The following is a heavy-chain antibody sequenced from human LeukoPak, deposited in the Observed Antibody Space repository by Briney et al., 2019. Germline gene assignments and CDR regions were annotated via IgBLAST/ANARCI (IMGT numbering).Heavy chain of an antibody. Sequence: DPSETLSLTCTVSSGSISSYYWSWIRQPAGKGLEWIGRIYSSGSTNYNPSLKSRVTMSADTSKKQFSLKLGSVAAADTAVYYCARGGSGSYRFFDYWGQGALVTVSS. CDR1: SGSISSYY. CDR2: IYSSGST. CDR3: ARGGSGSYRFFDY. D-gene: IGHD1-26*01. J-gene: IGHJ4*02. V-gene: IGHV4-4*07.